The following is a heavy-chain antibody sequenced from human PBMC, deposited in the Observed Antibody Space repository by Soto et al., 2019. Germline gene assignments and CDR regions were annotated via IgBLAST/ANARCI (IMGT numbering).Heavy chain of an antibody. Sequence: GGALRLSCAASGFIFSSYAMHWVRQAPGKGLEWVAVISYDGSNKYYADSVKGRFTISRDNSKNTLYLQINSLRAEDTAVYYCARDSGYTVQYYYYGMDVWCQGTTVTVSS. D-gene: IGHD1-1*01. CDR2: ISYDGSNK. CDR3: ARDSGYTVQYYYYGMDV. CDR1: GFIFSSYA. V-gene: IGHV3-30-3*01. J-gene: IGHJ6*02.